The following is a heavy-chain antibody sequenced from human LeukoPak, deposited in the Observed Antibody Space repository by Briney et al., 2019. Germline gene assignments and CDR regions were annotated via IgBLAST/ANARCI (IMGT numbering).Heavy chain of an antibody. D-gene: IGHD6-19*01. CDR1: GFTFSSYG. Sequence: GGSLRLSCAASGFTFSSYGMHWVRQAPGKGLEWVAFIRYDGSNKYYADSVKGRFTISRDNSKNTLYLQMNSLRAEDTAVYYCAKDPNSSGWYGAEYFQHWGQGTLVTVSS. V-gene: IGHV3-30*02. CDR2: IRYDGSNK. J-gene: IGHJ1*01. CDR3: AKDPNSSGWYGAEYFQH.